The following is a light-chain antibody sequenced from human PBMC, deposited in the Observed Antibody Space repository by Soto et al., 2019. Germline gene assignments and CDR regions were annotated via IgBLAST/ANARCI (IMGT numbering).Light chain of an antibody. J-gene: IGLJ1*01. Sequence: QSVLTQPASVSGSPGQSITISCTGTSSDVGGYNYVSWYQQHPGKAPKLMIYDVSNRPSGVSNHFSGSKSGNTASLTISGIQAEDEADYYCSSYTSSCTNVFGTGTKVTVL. CDR3: SSYTSSCTNV. CDR2: DVS. V-gene: IGLV2-14*01. CDR1: SSDVGGYNY.